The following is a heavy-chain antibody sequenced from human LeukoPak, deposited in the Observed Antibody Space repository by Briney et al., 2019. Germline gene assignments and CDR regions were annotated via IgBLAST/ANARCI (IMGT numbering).Heavy chain of an antibody. J-gene: IGHJ5*02. D-gene: IGHD3-16*01. Sequence: SETLSLTCDVSGGSFSGYYYSWIRQPPAKGPEWIGEVSHSGTTNYNSSLKSRVSMSVGASSTQFSLIMTSVTAADTAVYYCATSGWNGGGGFDPWGQGTLVIVSS. CDR2: VSHSGTT. CDR1: GGSFSGYY. CDR3: ATSGWNGGGGFDP. V-gene: IGHV4-34*01.